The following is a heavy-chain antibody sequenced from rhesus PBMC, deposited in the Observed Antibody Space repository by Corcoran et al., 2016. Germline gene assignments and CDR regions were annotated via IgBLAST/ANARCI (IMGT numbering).Heavy chain of an antibody. V-gene: IGHV4-76*01. CDR1: GYSISSGYD. Sequence: QVQLQESGPGVVKPSETLSLTCAVSGYSISSGYDWSWIRQPPGKGLEWIGYIYGSRGSTNYNPSLKNRVTISKDTSKNQFSLKLSSVTAADTAVYYCARDPGTVGDYWGQGVLVTVSS. D-gene: IGHD5-24*01. J-gene: IGHJ4*01. CDR3: ARDPGTVGDY. CDR2: IYGSRGST.